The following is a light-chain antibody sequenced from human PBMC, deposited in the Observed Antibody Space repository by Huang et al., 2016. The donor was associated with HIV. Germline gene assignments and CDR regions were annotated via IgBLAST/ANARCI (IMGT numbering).Light chain of an antibody. V-gene: IGKV1-33*01. CDR2: DAS. J-gene: IGKJ2*01. CDR3: QQYDTLPYT. CDR1: QDITDY. Sequence: DIQVTQSPSSLSASVGDRVTIPCQASQDITDYLNWYQQTPGKAPKLLISDASNLGSGVPSRFSGTRSGTDFTLTITSLQPEDIATYYCQQYDTLPYTFGQGTKLEI.